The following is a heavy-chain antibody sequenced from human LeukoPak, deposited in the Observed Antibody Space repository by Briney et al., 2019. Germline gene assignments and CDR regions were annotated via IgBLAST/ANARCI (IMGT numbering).Heavy chain of an antibody. D-gene: IGHD3-10*01. CDR2: INTNTGNP. CDR1: GYTFTSYG. J-gene: IGHJ4*02. Sequence: GASVKVSCKASGYTFTSYGISWVRQAPGQGLEWMGWINTNTGNPTYAQGFTGRFVFSLDTSVSTAYLQISSLKAEDTAVYYCARVNYYGSGSYYWIGLGLIDYWGQGTLVTVSS. V-gene: IGHV7-4-1*02. CDR3: ARVNYYGSGSYYWIGLGLIDY.